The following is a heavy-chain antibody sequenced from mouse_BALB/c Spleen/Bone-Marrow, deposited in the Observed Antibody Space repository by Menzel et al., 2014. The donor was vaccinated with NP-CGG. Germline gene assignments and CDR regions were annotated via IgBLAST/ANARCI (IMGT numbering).Heavy chain of an antibody. V-gene: IGHV7-3*02. CDR1: GFTFTDYY. CDR3: ARDQGRVLFDH. J-gene: IGHJ2*01. CDR2: IRNKANGYTT. Sequence: VQLPQPGGGLVQPGGSLRLSCATSGFTFTDYYMNWVRQPPGKALEWLGFIRNKANGYTTEYSASVKGRFTVSRDNSQNILYLQMNTLRAEDSATYYCARDQGRVLFDHWGRATPLPVSS.